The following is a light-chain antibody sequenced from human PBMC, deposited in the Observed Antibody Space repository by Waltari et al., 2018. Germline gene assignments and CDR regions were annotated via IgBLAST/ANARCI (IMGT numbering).Light chain of an antibody. CDR3: QQDKSLPMT. V-gene: IGKV1-12*01. J-gene: IGKJ3*01. Sequence: QMMQSQSSVSASMGARVTVTCRASQAIGNRLAWYQQNPGKAPTLLIYGTSSWHTGIPARFSGSGSGTEFTLTISSLQPEDFAMYYCQQDKSLPMTFGPGTKVDIK. CDR2: GTS. CDR1: QAIGNR.